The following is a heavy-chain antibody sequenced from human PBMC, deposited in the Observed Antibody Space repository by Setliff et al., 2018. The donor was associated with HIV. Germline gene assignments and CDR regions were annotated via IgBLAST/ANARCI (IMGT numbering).Heavy chain of an antibody. Sequence: SVKVSCKASGGTFSSYVISWVRQAPGQGPEWMGGIIPMYGVTNYAQKFQGRVTITADHSTTTTYMELTSPRADDTAVYYCVRVGPWYYARSGYLASWDYWGQGTLVTVSS. CDR2: IIPMYGVT. CDR1: GGTFSSYV. V-gene: IGHV1-69*10. D-gene: IGHD3-22*01. CDR3: VRVGPWYYARSGYLASWDY. J-gene: IGHJ4*02.